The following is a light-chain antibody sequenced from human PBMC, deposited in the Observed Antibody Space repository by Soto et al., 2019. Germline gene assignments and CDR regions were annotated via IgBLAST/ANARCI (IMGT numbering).Light chain of an antibody. CDR3: LQYNNWPPWT. CDR1: QSVSSN. V-gene: IGKV3-15*01. J-gene: IGKJ1*01. CDR2: GAS. Sequence: EIVMTQSPATLSVSPRERATLTCRASQSVSSNLAWYQQKPGQAPRLLIYGASTRATGIPARFSGSGSGTEFTLKISSLQSEDFAVYYCLQYNNWPPWTFGQGTKVDIK.